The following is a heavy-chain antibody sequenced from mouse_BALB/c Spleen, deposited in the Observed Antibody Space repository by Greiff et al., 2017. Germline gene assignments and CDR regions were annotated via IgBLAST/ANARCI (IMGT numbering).Heavy chain of an antibody. CDR2: IDPANGNT. CDR3: ARAAADCYYGSMDY. V-gene: IGHV14-3*02. Sequence: VQLQQSGAELVKPGASVKLSCTASGFNIKDTYMHWVKQRPEQGLEWIGRIDPANGNTKYDPKFQGKATITADTSSNTAYLQLSSLTSEDTAVYYCARAAADCYYGSMDYWGQGTSVTVSS. D-gene: IGHD2-3*01. CDR1: GFNIKDTY. J-gene: IGHJ4*01.